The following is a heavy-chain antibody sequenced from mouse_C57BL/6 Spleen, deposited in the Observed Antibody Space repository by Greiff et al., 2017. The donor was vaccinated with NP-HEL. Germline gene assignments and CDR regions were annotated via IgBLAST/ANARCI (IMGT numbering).Heavy chain of an antibody. D-gene: IGHD1-1*01. V-gene: IGHV1-18*01. CDR1: GYTFTDYN. Sequence: EVQLQESGPELVKPGASVKIPCKASGYTFTDYNMDWVKQSHGKSLEWIGDINPNNGGTIYNQKFKGKATLTVDKSSSTAYMELRSLTSEDTAVYYCARVDTTVVNFDYWGQGTTLTVSS. J-gene: IGHJ2*01. CDR2: INPNNGGT. CDR3: ARVDTTVVNFDY.